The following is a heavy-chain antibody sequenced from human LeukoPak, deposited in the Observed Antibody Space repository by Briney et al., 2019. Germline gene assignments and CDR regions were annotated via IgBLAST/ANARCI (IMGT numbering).Heavy chain of an antibody. CDR1: GYTFTTYD. J-gene: IGHJ5*02. Sequence: ASVRVSCKASGYTFTTYDINWVRQATGQGLEWMGWMNPNSGNTGYTQKFQGRVTMTRNTSISTAYMGLSSLRSEDTAVYYCARGRGSGHKENWFDPWGQGTLVTVSS. CDR2: MNPNSGNT. CDR3: ARGRGSGHKENWFDP. V-gene: IGHV1-8*01. D-gene: IGHD6-19*01.